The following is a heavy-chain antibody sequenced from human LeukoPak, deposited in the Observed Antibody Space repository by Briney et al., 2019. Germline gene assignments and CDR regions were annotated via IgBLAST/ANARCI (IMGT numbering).Heavy chain of an antibody. Sequence: GGSLGLSCAASGFTFSSYAMSWVRQAPGKGLEWVSAISGSGVSTYYADSVKGRFTTSSDNSKNTLYLQMNSLRAEDTAVYYCAKEEGLRFLEWLGDGFDIWGQGTMVTVSS. CDR2: ISGSGVST. CDR3: AKEEGLRFLEWLGDGFDI. CDR1: GFTFSSYA. J-gene: IGHJ3*02. D-gene: IGHD3-3*01. V-gene: IGHV3-23*01.